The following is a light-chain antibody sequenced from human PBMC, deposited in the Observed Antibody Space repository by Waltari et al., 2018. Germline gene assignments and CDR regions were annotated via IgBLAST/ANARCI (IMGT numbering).Light chain of an antibody. CDR3: QQYNSYPYT. J-gene: IGKJ2*01. CDR1: QSISSW. CDR2: KAS. V-gene: IGKV1-5*03. Sequence: DIQMTQSPSTLSASVGDRVPITCRASQSISSWLAWYQQNPGKAPKLLIYKASSLESGVPSRFSGSGSGTEFTLTISSLQPDDFATYYCQQYNSYPYTFGQGTKLEIK.